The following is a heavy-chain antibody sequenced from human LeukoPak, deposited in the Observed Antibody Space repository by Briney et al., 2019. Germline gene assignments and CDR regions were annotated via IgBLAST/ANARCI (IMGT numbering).Heavy chain of an antibody. V-gene: IGHV1-69*04. CDR2: IIPIFGIA. J-gene: IGHJ4*02. Sequence: ASVKVSCKASGGTFSSYAVSWVRQAPGQGREWMGRIIPIFGIANYAQKFQGRVTITADKSTSTAYMELSSLRSEDTAVYYCARAERWLQLHDYWGQGTLVTVSS. CDR3: ARAERWLQLHDY. D-gene: IGHD5-24*01. CDR1: GGTFSSYA.